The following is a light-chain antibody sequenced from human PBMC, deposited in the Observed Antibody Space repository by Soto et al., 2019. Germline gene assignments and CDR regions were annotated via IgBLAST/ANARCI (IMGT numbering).Light chain of an antibody. CDR1: ISNIGNNY. V-gene: IGLV1-47*01. CDR3: AAWDDTVRRYV. Sequence: QTVLTQPSSVSGTPGQGVTISCSGSISNIGNNYVYWFQQLPGTAPKVLTNRNDQRPSGVPDRFSGSKSGTSASLAIIGLRYEDEADYYCAAWDDTVRRYVFGTGTKLTVL. J-gene: IGLJ1*01. CDR2: RND.